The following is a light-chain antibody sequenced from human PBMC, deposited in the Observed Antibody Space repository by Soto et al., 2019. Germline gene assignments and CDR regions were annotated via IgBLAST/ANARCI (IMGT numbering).Light chain of an antibody. J-gene: IGKJ3*01. CDR3: QHYGTSGL. CDR2: AS. V-gene: IGKV3-20*01. Sequence: EIVLTQSPGTLSLSPGERATLSCRASQSVSDSYLAWYQQKPGQAPRLLIYASSRATGIPDMFSGSGSRTDFTLTISSLEPEDFAVYYCQHYGTSGLFGPGTKVVIK. CDR1: QSVSDSY.